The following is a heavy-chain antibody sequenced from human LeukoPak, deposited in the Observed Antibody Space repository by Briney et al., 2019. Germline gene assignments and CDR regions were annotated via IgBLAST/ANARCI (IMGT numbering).Heavy chain of an antibody. D-gene: IGHD2-15*01. CDR1: GFTFSSYG. V-gene: IGHV3-30*18. CDR3: AKDRMYCSGGSCYYFDY. CDR2: IAFDGSKK. Sequence: GRSLRLSCAASGFTFSSYGMHWVRQAPGKGLEWVADIAFDGSKKYSADSVKGRFTISRDNSKNTLYLQMNSLRPEDTAVYYCAKDRMYCSGGSCYYFDYWGQGTLVTVSS. J-gene: IGHJ4*02.